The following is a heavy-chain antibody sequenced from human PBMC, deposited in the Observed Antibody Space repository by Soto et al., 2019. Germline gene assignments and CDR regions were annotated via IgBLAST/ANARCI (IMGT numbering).Heavy chain of an antibody. CDR2: IIPIFGTA. CDR1: GGTFSSYA. V-gene: IGHV1-69*13. Sequence: SVKVSCKASGGTFSSYAISWVRQAPGQGLEWMGGIIPIFGTANYAQKFQGRVTITADESTSTAYMELSSLRSEDTAVYYCARGRGSSLLTWFDPWGQGTSVTVSS. CDR3: ARGRGSSLLTWFDP. D-gene: IGHD6-13*01. J-gene: IGHJ5*02.